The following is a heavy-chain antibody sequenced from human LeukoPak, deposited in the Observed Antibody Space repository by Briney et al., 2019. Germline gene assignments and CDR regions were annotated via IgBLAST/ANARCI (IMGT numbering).Heavy chain of an antibody. Sequence: GESLKISCKGSGYSFTSYRIGWVRQMPGKGLEWMGIIYPGDSDTRYSPSFQGQVTISADKSISTAYLQWSSLKASECDMYYEATGLKIAVAGRSSAFDVWGQGTMVTVSS. CDR3: ATGLKIAVAGRSSAFDV. D-gene: IGHD6-19*01. V-gene: IGHV5-51*01. CDR1: GYSFTSYR. J-gene: IGHJ3*01. CDR2: IYPGDSDT.